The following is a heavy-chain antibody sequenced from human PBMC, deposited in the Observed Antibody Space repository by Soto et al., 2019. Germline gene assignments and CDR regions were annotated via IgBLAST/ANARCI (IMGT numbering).Heavy chain of an antibody. J-gene: IGHJ4*02. CDR3: ARGNGTYYSDY. CDR2: IYPGDSDT. D-gene: IGHD1-26*01. Sequence: PGESLKVSCKGSEYVFASYWIGCARQEPGKGLEWMGIIYPGDSDTRYHPSFQGHVNISAVMYISTAFVQWPSLKASDSATYYCARGNGTYYSDYLRQGTGVTVSS. CDR1: EYVFASYW. V-gene: IGHV5-51*01.